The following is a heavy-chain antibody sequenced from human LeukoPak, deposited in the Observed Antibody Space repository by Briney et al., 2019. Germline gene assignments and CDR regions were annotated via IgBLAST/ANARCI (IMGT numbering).Heavy chain of an antibody. V-gene: IGHV3-9*01. CDR2: ISWNSGSI. Sequence: GGSLRLSCAASGFTFDDYAMHWVRQAPGKGLEWVSGISWNSGSIGYADSVKGRFTISRDNAKNSLYLQMNSLRAEDTALYYCAKVSLRYSYAPGAFDIWGQGTMVTVSS. CDR3: AKVSLRYSYAPGAFDI. D-gene: IGHD5-18*01. CDR1: GFTFDDYA. J-gene: IGHJ3*02.